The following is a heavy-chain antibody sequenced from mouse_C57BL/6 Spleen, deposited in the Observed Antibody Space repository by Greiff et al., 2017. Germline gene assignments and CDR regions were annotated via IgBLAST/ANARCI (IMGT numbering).Heavy chain of an antibody. CDR3: TRGGGKGDFDY. D-gene: IGHD1-1*02. CDR2: IDPETGGT. Sequence: QVQLQQSGAELVRPGASVTLSCKASGYTFTDYEMHWVKQTPVHGLEWIGAIDPETGGTAYNQKFKGKAILTADKSSSTAYMELRSLTSEDSAVYYCTRGGGKGDFDYWGQGTTLTVSS. V-gene: IGHV1-15*01. J-gene: IGHJ2*01. CDR1: GYTFTDYE.